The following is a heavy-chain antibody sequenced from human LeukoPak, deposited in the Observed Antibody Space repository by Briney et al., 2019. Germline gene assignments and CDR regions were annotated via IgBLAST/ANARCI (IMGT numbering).Heavy chain of an antibody. Sequence: PGGSLRLSCAASGFTFSSYGMHWVRQAPGKGLEWVAVISYDGSNKYYADPVKGRFTISRDNSKNTLYLQMNSLRAEDTAVYYCARDSRRYYYDSSGFGFDYWGQGTLVTVSS. CDR1: GFTFSSYG. CDR3: ARDSRRYYYDSSGFGFDY. D-gene: IGHD3-22*01. J-gene: IGHJ4*02. CDR2: ISYDGSNK. V-gene: IGHV3-30*03.